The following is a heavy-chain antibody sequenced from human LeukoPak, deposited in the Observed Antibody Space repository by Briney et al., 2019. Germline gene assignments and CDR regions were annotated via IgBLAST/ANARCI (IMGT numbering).Heavy chain of an antibody. Sequence: PGGSLRLSCTSSGFIFSSHWMNWVRQAPGKGPEWVANIRQDGGLKHCVDSVKGRFTISRDNAENSLYLQMNSLRAEDTAVYYCAREIVGAIKSYFDYWGQGTLVTASS. CDR3: AREIVGAIKSYFDY. CDR1: GFIFSSHW. D-gene: IGHD1-26*01. V-gene: IGHV3-7*01. J-gene: IGHJ4*02. CDR2: IRQDGGLK.